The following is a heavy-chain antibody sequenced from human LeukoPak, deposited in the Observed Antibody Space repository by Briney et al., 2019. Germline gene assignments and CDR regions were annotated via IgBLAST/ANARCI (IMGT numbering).Heavy chain of an antibody. CDR1: GFTFSSYD. J-gene: IGHJ4*02. CDR3: AKDQRYFDSFDY. D-gene: IGHD3-9*01. V-gene: IGHV3-13*01. Sequence: GGSLRLSCAASGFTFSSYDMHWVRQATGRGLEWVSVIRTAGDTYYSGSVKGRFTISRENAKNSLYLQMNSLRAEDTAVYYCAKDQRYFDSFDYWGQGTLVTVSS. CDR2: IRTAGDT.